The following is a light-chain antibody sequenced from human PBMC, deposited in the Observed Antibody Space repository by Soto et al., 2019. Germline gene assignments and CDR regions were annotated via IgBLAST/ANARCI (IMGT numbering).Light chain of an antibody. CDR1: QSLVHSDGNSY. J-gene: IGKJ2*03. CDR2: MIS. V-gene: IGKV2-24*01. CDR3: MPATQPYS. Sequence: DFVMTQTPLSSPVTLGQPASISCRSSQSLVHSDGNSYLSWLHQRPGQPPRLLIYMISNRFSGVPDRFSGSGAGTDFTLKIRSVEPGDVGVYYCMPATQPYSVGQGTKLEIK.